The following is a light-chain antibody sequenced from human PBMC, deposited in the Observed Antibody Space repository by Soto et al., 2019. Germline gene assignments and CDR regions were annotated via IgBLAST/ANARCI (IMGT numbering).Light chain of an antibody. CDR3: CSDAGSNYV. V-gene: IGLV2-23*02. CDR2: EVS. Sequence: QSALTQPASVSGSPGQSITISCTGTSSDVGNYNLVSWYQHHPGKAPKLIIYEVSKRPSGVSNRFSGSKSGDTASLTISGLQAEDEADYYCCSDAGSNYVFGTGTKVTVL. J-gene: IGLJ1*01. CDR1: SSDVGNYNL.